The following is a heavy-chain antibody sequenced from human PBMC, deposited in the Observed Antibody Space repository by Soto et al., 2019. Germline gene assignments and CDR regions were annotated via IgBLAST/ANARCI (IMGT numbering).Heavy chain of an antibody. J-gene: IGHJ4*02. CDR2: INPNSCGT. CDR3: ARAGPRGGPFDY. V-gene: IGHV1-2*02. D-gene: IGHD3-10*01. CDR1: GYTFTGYY. Sequence: QVQLVQSGAEVKKPGASVKVSCKASGYTFTGYYMHWVRQAPGQGLEWMGWINPNSCGTNYAQKFQGRVTMTRDTSISTAYMELSRLRSDDTAVYYCARAGPRGGPFDYWGQGTLVTVSS.